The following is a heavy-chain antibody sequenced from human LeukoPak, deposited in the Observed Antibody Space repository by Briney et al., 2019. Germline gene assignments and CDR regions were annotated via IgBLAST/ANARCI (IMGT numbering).Heavy chain of an antibody. V-gene: IGHV3-23*01. CDR1: GFTFSSYA. J-gene: IGHJ4*02. Sequence: GGSLRLSCAASGFTFSSYAMSWVRQAPGKGLEWVSAISGSGGSTYYADSVKGRFTISRDNPKNTLYLQMNSLRAEDTAVYYCAKEVVAGGSYLSFDYWGQGTLVTVSS. CDR2: ISGSGGST. D-gene: IGHD1-26*01. CDR3: AKEVVAGGSYLSFDY.